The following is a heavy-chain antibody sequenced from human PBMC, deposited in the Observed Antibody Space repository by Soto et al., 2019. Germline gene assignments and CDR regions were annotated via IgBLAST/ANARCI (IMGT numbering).Heavy chain of an antibody. V-gene: IGHV3-15*02. Sequence: EVPLVESGGALVKPGESLTLSCAASGFTFNSAWMTWVRQAPGKGLEWVGRIKSSTDGGRVDTATPVKGIFTISRDDSKYTFYLQMNSLKSEDTAVYYCTTWRREKSCTSVSCYGDGAYWGQGTLVTVSS. J-gene: IGHJ4*02. CDR3: TTWRREKSCTSVSCYGDGAY. CDR2: IKSSTDGGRV. D-gene: IGHD2-8*01. CDR1: GFTFNSAW.